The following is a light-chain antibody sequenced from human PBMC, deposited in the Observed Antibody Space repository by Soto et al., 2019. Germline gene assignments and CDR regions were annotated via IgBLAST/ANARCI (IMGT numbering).Light chain of an antibody. CDR2: GIS. V-gene: IGKV3-15*01. CDR1: QSVNSN. J-gene: IGKJ5*01. Sequence: MVVTQSAAILSVSPGESATLSCRASQSVNSNYLAWYQQHPGQPPRLLIYGISTRATGIPARFSGSGSGTEFSLTISSLQSEDVAVYYCQQYRKWPITFGQGTRLEI. CDR3: QQYRKWPIT.